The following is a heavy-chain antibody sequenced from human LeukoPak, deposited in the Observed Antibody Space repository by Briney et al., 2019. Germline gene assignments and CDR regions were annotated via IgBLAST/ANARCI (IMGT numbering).Heavy chain of an antibody. D-gene: IGHD1/OR15-1a*01. Sequence: SETLSLTCTVSGGSINRHYWNWIRQPAGKGLEWIGRIYSSGYTNYNPSLKNRISMSVDTSRNQFSLSLTSLTAADTAVYYCARGEHSADYWGQGTLVTVSS. CDR2: IYSSGYT. V-gene: IGHV4-4*07. CDR1: GGSINRHY. J-gene: IGHJ4*02. CDR3: ARGEHSADY.